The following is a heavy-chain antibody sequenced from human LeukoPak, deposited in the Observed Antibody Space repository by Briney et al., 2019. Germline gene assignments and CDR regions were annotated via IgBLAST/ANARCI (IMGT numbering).Heavy chain of an antibody. CDR1: GFTLSTYS. D-gene: IGHD4-17*01. CDR3: TTFWDYGDYGGDY. J-gene: IGHJ4*02. Sequence: GGSLRLSCTASGFTLSTYSMNWVRQAPGKGLEWVGRIQTKSDGGTTDYAAPVKGRFTISRDDSKNTLYLHMSSLRTEDTAMYYCTTFWDYGDYGGDYWGQGTLVTVSS. CDR2: IQTKSDGGTT. V-gene: IGHV3-15*01.